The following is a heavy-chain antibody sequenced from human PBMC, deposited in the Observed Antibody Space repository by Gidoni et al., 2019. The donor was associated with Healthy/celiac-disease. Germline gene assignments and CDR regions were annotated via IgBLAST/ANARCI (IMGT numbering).Heavy chain of an antibody. V-gene: IGHV3-23*01. Sequence: EVQLLESGGGLVQPGGSLRLSCAASGFTFSSYAMRWVRQAPGKGLEWVSAISGSGGSTYYADSVKGRFTIARDNSKNTLYLQMNSLRAEDTAVYYCAKDDIAERPIANQWLLRPPPYNWFDPWGQGTLVTVSS. CDR2: ISGSGGST. D-gene: IGHD6-19*01. J-gene: IGHJ5*02. CDR1: GFTFSSYA. CDR3: AKDDIAERPIANQWLLRPPPYNWFDP.